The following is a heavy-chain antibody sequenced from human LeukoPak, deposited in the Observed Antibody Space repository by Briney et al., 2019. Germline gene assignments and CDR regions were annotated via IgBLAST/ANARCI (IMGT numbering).Heavy chain of an antibody. J-gene: IGHJ4*02. CDR1: GFTFGDYA. CDR2: MRSKAYGGTT. Sequence: GGSLRLSCTASGFTFGDYAMSWVRQAPGKGLEWVGFMRSKAYGGTTEYAASVKGRFTISRDDSKSIAYLQMNSLKTEDTAVYYCTRGTYSSSWREFDYWGQGTLVTVSS. D-gene: IGHD6-13*01. V-gene: IGHV3-49*04. CDR3: TRGTYSSSWREFDY.